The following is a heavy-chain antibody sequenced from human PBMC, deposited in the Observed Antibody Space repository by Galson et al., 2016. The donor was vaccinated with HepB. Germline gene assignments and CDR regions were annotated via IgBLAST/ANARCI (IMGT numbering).Heavy chain of an antibody. Sequence: SLRLSCAASGFTFSSYAIHWVRQAPGKGLEWVSFISYDGSNDYYADSVKGRFTISRDNSKNTLSLQMNSLRPEDTAVYYCVRGRITLVRGEAYYFDYWGQGTLVTVSS. CDR3: VRGRITLVRGEAYYFDY. V-gene: IGHV3-30-3*01. J-gene: IGHJ4*02. CDR2: ISYDGSND. CDR1: GFTFSSYA. D-gene: IGHD3-10*01.